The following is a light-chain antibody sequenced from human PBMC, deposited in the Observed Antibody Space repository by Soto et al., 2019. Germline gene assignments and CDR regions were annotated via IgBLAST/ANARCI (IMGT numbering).Light chain of an antibody. Sequence: QSALTQPASVSGSPGQSITISCTGTSSDVGGYNYVSWYQQHPGKAPKLMIYEVSNRPSGISNRFSGSKSGNTDSLTISGLQAEDEADYYCSSYTSSNYWVFGEGTKLTVL. V-gene: IGLV2-14*01. J-gene: IGLJ3*02. CDR1: SSDVGGYNY. CDR2: EVS. CDR3: SSYTSSNYWV.